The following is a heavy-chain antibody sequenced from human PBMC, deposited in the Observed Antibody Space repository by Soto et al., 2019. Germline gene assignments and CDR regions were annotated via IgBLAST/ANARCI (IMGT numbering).Heavy chain of an antibody. Sequence: QVQLVQSGAEVKKPGASVKVSCKTSGYIFTAYSMHWGRQAPGQGLEWMGVVNPSGGSAHYAQSFEGRVTLTRDTSTSTFYMELSSLRSEDTAVYYCAREENCRGGTCYSEYFHHWGQGTLVTDSS. V-gene: IGHV1-46*01. D-gene: IGHD2-15*01. CDR2: VNPSGGSA. J-gene: IGHJ1*01. CDR1: GYIFTAYS. CDR3: AREENCRGGTCYSEYFHH.